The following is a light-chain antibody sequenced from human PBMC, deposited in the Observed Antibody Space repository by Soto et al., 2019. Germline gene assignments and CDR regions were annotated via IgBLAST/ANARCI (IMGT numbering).Light chain of an antibody. V-gene: IGKV1-5*03. Sequence: DSQMTQSPSTLSASVGDRITITCRASPGISTWLAWYQQKPGKAPKLLIYKASTLESGVPSRFSGSGSGTEFTLTISILQPDDFATYYCQQYNSYSLTFGGGTKVEIK. J-gene: IGKJ4*01. CDR3: QQYNSYSLT. CDR2: KAS. CDR1: PGISTW.